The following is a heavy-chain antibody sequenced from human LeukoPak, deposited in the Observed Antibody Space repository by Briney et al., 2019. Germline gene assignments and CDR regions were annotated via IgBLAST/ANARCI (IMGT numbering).Heavy chain of an antibody. J-gene: IGHJ3*02. CDR3: ASSSYSSGWWEDDAFDI. CDR1: GFTFSNYA. CDR2: IYSGGST. Sequence: PGGSLRLSCAASGFTFSNYALSWVRQAPGKGLEWVSVIYSGGSTYYADSVKGRFTIPRDNSKNTLYLQMNSLRAEDTAVYYCASSSYSSGWWEDDAFDIWGQGTMVTVSS. V-gene: IGHV3-66*01. D-gene: IGHD6-19*01.